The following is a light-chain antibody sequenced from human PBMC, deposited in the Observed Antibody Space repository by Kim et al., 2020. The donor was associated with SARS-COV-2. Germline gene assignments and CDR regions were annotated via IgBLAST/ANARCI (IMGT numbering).Light chain of an antibody. Sequence: SYELTQPPSVSVAPGKAASITCGGNNIGSQRVHWYQQKPGQAPVLVIYYNSDRPSGIPERFSGSNSGNTATLTISRVEAGDEADYYCQVWGSGSDHWVFG. CDR2: YNS. V-gene: IGLV3-21*04. J-gene: IGLJ3*02. CDR1: NIGSQR. CDR3: QVWGSGSDHWV.